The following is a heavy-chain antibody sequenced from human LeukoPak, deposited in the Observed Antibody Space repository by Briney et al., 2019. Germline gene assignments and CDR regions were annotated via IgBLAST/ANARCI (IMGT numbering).Heavy chain of an antibody. V-gene: IGHV3-15*01. CDR2: IKTKTDGGTT. Sequence: GGSLRLSCAASGFTFSNAWMSWVRQAPGKGLEWVGRIKTKTDGGTTDYAASVKGRFTISRDDSKTTLFLQMNSLKTEDTAVYYCSTDRVSGWDWGQGTLVTVSS. D-gene: IGHD6-19*01. CDR1: GFTFSNAW. J-gene: IGHJ4*02. CDR3: STDRVSGWD.